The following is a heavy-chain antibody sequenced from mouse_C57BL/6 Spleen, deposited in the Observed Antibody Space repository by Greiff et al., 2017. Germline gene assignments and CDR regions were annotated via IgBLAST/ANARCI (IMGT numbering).Heavy chain of an antibody. CDR1: GYTFTSYW. Sequence: QVQLKESGAELVRPGSSVKLSCKASGYTFTSYWLHWVKQRPIQGLEWIGNIDPSDSETHYNQKFKDKATLTVDKSSSTAYMQLSSLTSEDSAVYYCARGGTPLNYWGQGTTLTVSS. D-gene: IGHD3-3*01. J-gene: IGHJ2*01. CDR3: ARGGTPLNY. CDR2: IDPSDSET. V-gene: IGHV1-52*01.